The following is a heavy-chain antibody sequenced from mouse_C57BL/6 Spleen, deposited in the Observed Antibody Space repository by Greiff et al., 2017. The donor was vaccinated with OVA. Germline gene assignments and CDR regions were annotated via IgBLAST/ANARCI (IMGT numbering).Heavy chain of an antibody. V-gene: IGHV5-12*01. Sequence: EVKLQESGGGLVQPGGSLKLSCAASGFTFSDYYMYWVRQTPEKRLEWVAYISNGGGSTYYPDTVKGRFTISRDNAKNTLYLQMSRLKSEDTTMYYCARHEVTTPFAYWGQGTLVTVSA. J-gene: IGHJ3*01. CDR2: ISNGGGST. D-gene: IGHD2-2*01. CDR1: GFTFSDYY. CDR3: ARHEVTTPFAY.